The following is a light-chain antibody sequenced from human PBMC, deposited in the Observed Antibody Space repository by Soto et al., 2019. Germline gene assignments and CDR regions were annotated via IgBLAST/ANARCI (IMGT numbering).Light chain of an antibody. CDR3: QQYYNYPLT. Sequence: DIQMTQSPSSLSASVGDTVTMTCRASQSIALSVNWYQQKPGKAPKLLIYVAFTLESGVPSRFSGSGSGTEFTLTIRSLQPEDFATYYCQQYYNYPLTFGQGTKVEV. V-gene: IGKV1-39*01. J-gene: IGKJ1*01. CDR2: VAF. CDR1: QSIALS.